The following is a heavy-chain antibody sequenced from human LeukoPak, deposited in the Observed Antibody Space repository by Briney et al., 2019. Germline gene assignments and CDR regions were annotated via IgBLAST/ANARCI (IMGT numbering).Heavy chain of an antibody. J-gene: IGHJ4*02. Sequence: PGGSLRLSCAASGFTFRSYGMHWVRQAPGKGLEWVAVISYDGSNKKYADSVKGRFTISRDNSKNTLYLQMNSLRVEDTAVYFCVRAGLAVTGTRQGVFDYWGQGTLVTVSS. D-gene: IGHD6-19*01. V-gene: IGHV3-30*03. CDR2: ISYDGSNK. CDR3: VRAGLAVTGTRQGVFDY. CDR1: GFTFRSYG.